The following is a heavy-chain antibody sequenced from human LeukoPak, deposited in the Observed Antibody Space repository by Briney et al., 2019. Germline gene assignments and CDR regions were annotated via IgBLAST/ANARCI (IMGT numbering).Heavy chain of an antibody. Sequence: GGSLRLSCAASGCTFSSYALNWVREAPGRGLQWVSYISSSGGSIYYADSVKGRFTISIDNSKNTLYLQMNSLRAEDTAVYYCAKGGYRINYYYYYYMDVWGKGTTVTVSS. CDR1: GCTFSSYA. CDR3: AKGGYRINYYYYYYMDV. CDR2: ISSSGGSI. D-gene: IGHD5-18*01. J-gene: IGHJ6*03. V-gene: IGHV3-23*01.